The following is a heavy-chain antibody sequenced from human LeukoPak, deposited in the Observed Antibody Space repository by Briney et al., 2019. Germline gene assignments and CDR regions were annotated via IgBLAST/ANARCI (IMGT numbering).Heavy chain of an antibody. J-gene: IGHJ6*02. CDR1: SGSISSCDYY. Sequence: KSSETLSLTCTVSSGSISSCDYYWGWIRQPPGKGLEWIGSGCYGGSTYYSPSLKSRVTISVDTSKNQFSLKLSSVTAADTAVYYCARHGGYSSSWYMDYYYGMDVWGQGTTVTVSS. CDR2: GCYGGST. CDR3: ARHGGYSSSWYMDYYYGMDV. D-gene: IGHD6-13*01. V-gene: IGHV4-39*01.